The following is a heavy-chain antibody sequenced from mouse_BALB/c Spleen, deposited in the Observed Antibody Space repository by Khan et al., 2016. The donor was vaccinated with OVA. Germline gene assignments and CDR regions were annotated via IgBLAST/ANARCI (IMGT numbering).Heavy chain of an antibody. J-gene: IGHJ3*01. CDR2: IFPGDGNT. V-gene: IGHV1-80*01. D-gene: IGHD2-12*01. CDR3: ARRGCDDFDY. Sequence: QVRLQQSGADLVRPAPSVKISCKASGYAFSNYLMNWVKQGPGQGLVWIGQIFPGDGNTNYNGKFKDKATLTADKSSSTAYMQLSSLTSEDSAVYFCARRGCDDFDYRGQGTLVTVSA. CDR1: GYAFSNYL.